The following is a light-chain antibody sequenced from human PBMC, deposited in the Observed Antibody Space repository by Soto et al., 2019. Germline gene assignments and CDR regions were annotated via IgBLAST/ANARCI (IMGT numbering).Light chain of an antibody. CDR1: QTISSS. CDR2: AAS. V-gene: IGKV1-12*01. CDR3: QQANSFPPT. J-gene: IGKJ5*01. Sequence: DIQMPQSPSSVSASVGDRVTITCRASQTISSSLAWYQQRPGKAPKLLIYAASKVQTGVPARFRGSGSATDFTLTISSLQPEDFATYYCQQANSFPPTFGQGTRLDIK.